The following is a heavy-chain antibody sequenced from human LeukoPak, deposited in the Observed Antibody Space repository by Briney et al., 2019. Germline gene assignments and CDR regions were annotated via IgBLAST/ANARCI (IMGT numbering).Heavy chain of an antibody. J-gene: IGHJ4*02. V-gene: IGHV1-18*01. Sequence: VASVKVSCKASGYTFTSYGISWVRQAPGQGLEWMGWISAYNGNTNYAQKLQGRVTMTTDTSTSTAYMELRSLRSDDTAVYYCARVGWYYYDSSGYYPFDYWGQGTLVTVSS. CDR3: ARVGWYYYDSSGYYPFDY. CDR1: GYTFTSYG. D-gene: IGHD3-22*01. CDR2: ISAYNGNT.